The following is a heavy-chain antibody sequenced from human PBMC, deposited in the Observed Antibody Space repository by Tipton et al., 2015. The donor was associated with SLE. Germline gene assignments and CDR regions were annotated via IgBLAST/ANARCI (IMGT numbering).Heavy chain of an antibody. CDR3: ARGGASVLIRNCYFDY. Sequence: TLSLTCTVSGGSISSSSYYWGWIRQPPGKGLEWIGRIYYSGSSYYNPSLKSRVSISVDTSKNQFFLNLHSVTAADTAVYYCARGGASVLIRNCYFDYWGQGSLVTVSS. CDR2: IYYSGSS. V-gene: IGHV4-39*07. D-gene: IGHD2-8*01. J-gene: IGHJ4*01. CDR1: GGSISSSSYY.